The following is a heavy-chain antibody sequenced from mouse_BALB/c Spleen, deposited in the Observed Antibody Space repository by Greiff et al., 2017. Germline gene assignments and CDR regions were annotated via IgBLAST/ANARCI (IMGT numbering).Heavy chain of an antibody. V-gene: IGHV3-2*02. Sequence: EVKLQESGPGLVKPSQSLSLTCTVTGYSITSDYAWNWIRQFPGNKLEWMGYISYSGSTSYNPSLKSRISITRDTSKNQFFLQLNSVTTEDTATYYCARGMITTWFAYWGQGTLVTVSA. CDR2: ISYSGST. D-gene: IGHD2-4*01. CDR1: GYSITSDYA. J-gene: IGHJ3*01. CDR3: ARGMITTWFAY.